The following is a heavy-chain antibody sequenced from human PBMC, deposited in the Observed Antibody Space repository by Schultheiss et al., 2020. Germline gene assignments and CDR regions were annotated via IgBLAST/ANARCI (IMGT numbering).Heavy chain of an antibody. CDR3: AREIGSCSGGSCYRDKFDY. V-gene: IGHV3-66*01. J-gene: IGHJ4*02. D-gene: IGHD2-15*01. Sequence: GGSLRLSCTASGFTFGDYAMSWVRQAPGKGLEWVSVIYSGGSTYYADSVKGRFTISRDNAKNSLYLQMNSLRAEDTAVYYCAREIGSCSGGSCYRDKFDYWGQGTLVTVSS. CDR1: GFTFGDYA. CDR2: IYSGGST.